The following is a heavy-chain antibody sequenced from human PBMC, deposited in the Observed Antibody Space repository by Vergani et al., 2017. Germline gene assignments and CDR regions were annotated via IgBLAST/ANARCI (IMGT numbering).Heavy chain of an antibody. CDR2: IYYSGCT. CDR1: CGPVSSGSYY. CDR3: ARALDERWFGVCWFDP. J-gene: IGHJ5*02. Sequence: QVQLQESGPGLVKPSETLSLTCTVSCGPVSSGSYYWSWIRQPPGKGLEWIGYIYYSGCTNYNPSLKSRVTISVDTSKYQFSRKLSSVTAADAAVYYCARALDERWFGVCWFDPWGQGTLVTVSS. V-gene: IGHV4-61*01. D-gene: IGHD3-10*01.